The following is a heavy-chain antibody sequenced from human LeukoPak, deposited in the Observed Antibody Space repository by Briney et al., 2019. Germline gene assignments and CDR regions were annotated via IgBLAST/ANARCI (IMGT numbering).Heavy chain of an antibody. D-gene: IGHD1-26*01. CDR3: GRQGYTASYYFVDY. CDR2: IYTTGTT. Sequence: PSETLSLTCTVSGGSINSYYWGWVRQPAGKGLEWIGRIYTTGTTHYSPSLKSRLTMSVDTSKNQFSLNLESVTAADTALYFCGRQGYTASYYFVDYWRKGTLVTVSS. J-gene: IGHJ4*02. CDR1: GGSINSYY. V-gene: IGHV4-4*07.